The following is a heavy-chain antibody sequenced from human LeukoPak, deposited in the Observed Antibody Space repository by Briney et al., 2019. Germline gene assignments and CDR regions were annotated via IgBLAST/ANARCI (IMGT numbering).Heavy chain of an antibody. Sequence: SETLSLTCVVSGGSISSTSYYWGWIRQPPGKGLEWIGSIYYSGSTYYSPSLKSRVTISVDTSKNQFSLKLSSVTAADTAVYYCARDNRVVEYYYYYYMDVWGKGTTVTVSS. J-gene: IGHJ6*03. V-gene: IGHV4-39*07. D-gene: IGHD2-15*01. CDR2: IYYSGST. CDR1: GGSISSTSYY. CDR3: ARDNRVVEYYYYYYMDV.